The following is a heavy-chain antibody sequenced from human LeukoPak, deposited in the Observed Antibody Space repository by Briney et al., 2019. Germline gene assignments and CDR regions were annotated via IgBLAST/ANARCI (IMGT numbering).Heavy chain of an antibody. D-gene: IGHD1-7*01. CDR1: GGSISSSSYY. J-gene: IGHJ6*03. CDR2: IYYSGST. Sequence: SETLSLTCTVSGGSISSSSYYWGWIRQPPGKGLEWIGSIYYSGSTYYNPSLKSRVTISVDTPKNQFSLKLSSVTAADTAVYYCARAGYNWNYVYYYYMDVWGKGTTVTVSS. CDR3: ARAGYNWNYVYYYYMDV. V-gene: IGHV4-39*07.